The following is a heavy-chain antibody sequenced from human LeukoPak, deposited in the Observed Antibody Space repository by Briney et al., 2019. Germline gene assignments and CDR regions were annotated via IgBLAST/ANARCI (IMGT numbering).Heavy chain of an antibody. J-gene: IGHJ4*02. CDR1: GGSFSGYY. CDR3: ARLYCSSTSCYWGIYFDY. D-gene: IGHD2-2*01. V-gene: IGHV4-34*01. Sequence: PSETLSLTCAVYGGSFSGYYWSWIRQPPGKGLEWVGEINHSGSTNYNPSLESRVAISVDTSKNQFSLKLSSVTAADTAVYYCARLYCSSTSCYWGIYFDYWGQGTLVTVSS. CDR2: INHSGST.